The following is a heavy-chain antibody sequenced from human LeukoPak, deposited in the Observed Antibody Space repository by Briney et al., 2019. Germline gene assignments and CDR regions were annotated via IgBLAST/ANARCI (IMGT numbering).Heavy chain of an antibody. Sequence: PSETLSLTCTVSGGSISSYYWSWIRQPPGKGLGWIGYIYYSGSTNYNPSLKSRVTISVDTSKNQFSLKLSSVTAADTAVYYCARVDVVRGVIDAFDIWGQGTMVTVSS. D-gene: IGHD3-10*01. V-gene: IGHV4-59*01. CDR1: GGSISSYY. CDR2: IYYSGST. CDR3: ARVDVVRGVIDAFDI. J-gene: IGHJ3*02.